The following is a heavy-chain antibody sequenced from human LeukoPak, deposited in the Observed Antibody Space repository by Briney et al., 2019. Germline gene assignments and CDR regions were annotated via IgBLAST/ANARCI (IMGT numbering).Heavy chain of an antibody. V-gene: IGHV1-46*01. Sequence: GASVKVSCKASGYTFTTYDITWVRQAPGQGLEWMGIIIPSGGSTSYAQKFQGRVTMTRDMSTSTVYMELSSLRSEDTAVYYCARDNDSRDPPHFDYWGQGTLVTVSS. CDR1: GYTFTTYD. CDR2: IIPSGGST. D-gene: IGHD3-16*01. J-gene: IGHJ4*02. CDR3: ARDNDSRDPPHFDY.